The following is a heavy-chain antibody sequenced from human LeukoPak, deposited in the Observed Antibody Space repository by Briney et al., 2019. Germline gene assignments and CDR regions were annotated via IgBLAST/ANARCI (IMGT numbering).Heavy chain of an antibody. CDR2: IYYSGGT. Sequence: SETLSLTCTVSGGSISPFYWLWIRQPPGKGLEWIVYIYYSGGTNSNPSLRSRLTMSVDTSKNQVSVKLNSVTAADTAIYYCARRAAAVGTFYMDVWGEGTTVTVSS. V-gene: IGHV4-59*01. D-gene: IGHD6-13*01. CDR3: ARRAAAVGTFYMDV. J-gene: IGHJ6*03. CDR1: GGSISPFY.